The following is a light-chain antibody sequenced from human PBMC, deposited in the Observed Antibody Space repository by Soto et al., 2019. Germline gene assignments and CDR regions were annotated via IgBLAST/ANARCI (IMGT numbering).Light chain of an antibody. Sequence: QSVLTQPPSASGTPGQRVTISCSGSSFNIGSNAVTWYQHLPGTAPRLLLYTHTQRPSGFPDRFSGSKSGTSASLAISGLQSEDEGDYHCAAWDDSLNAVVFGGGTKLTVL. CDR3: AAWDDSLNAVV. CDR2: THT. J-gene: IGLJ2*01. CDR1: SFNIGSNA. V-gene: IGLV1-44*01.